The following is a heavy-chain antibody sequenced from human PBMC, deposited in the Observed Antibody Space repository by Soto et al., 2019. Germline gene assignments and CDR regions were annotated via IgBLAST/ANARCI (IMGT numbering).Heavy chain of an antibody. CDR2: ISAYNGNT. V-gene: IGHV1-18*01. CDR1: GYTFTSYG. CDR3: ARGGQCSGGSCYSYYGMDV. Sequence: ASVKVSCKASGYTFTSYGISWVRRAPGQGLEWMGWISAYNGNTNYAQKLQGRVTMTTDTSTSTAYMELRSLRSDDTAVYYCARGGQCSGGSCYSYYGMDVWGQGTTVTVSS. J-gene: IGHJ6*02. D-gene: IGHD2-15*01.